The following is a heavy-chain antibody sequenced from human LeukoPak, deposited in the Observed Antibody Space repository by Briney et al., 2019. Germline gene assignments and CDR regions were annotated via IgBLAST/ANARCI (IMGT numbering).Heavy chain of an antibody. CDR2: ISNDGTNK. D-gene: IGHD6-13*01. V-gene: IGHV3-30*02. J-gene: IGHJ4*02. Sequence: GGSLRLSCAASGFTFSSYGMHWVRQAPGKGLEWVAFISNDGTNKNYVDSVKGRFTISRDSSKNTLYLQMNSLRSDDTAVYYCAKAMGSISWAFDSWGQGTLVTVSS. CDR1: GFTFSSYG. CDR3: AKAMGSISWAFDS.